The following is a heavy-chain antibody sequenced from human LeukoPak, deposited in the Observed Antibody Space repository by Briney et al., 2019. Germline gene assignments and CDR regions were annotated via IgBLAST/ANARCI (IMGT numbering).Heavy chain of an antibody. CDR2: IKQDGSEK. D-gene: IGHD2-2*02. J-gene: IGHJ6*02. V-gene: IGHV3-7*01. Sequence: PGGSLRLSCAASGFTFSSYWMSWVRQAPGKGLEWVANIKQDGSEKYYVDSVKGRFTISRDNAKNSLYLQMNSPRAEDTAVYYCARDEKYCSSTSCYNYYYYGMDVWGQGTTVTVSS. CDR3: ARDEKYCSSTSCYNYYYYGMDV. CDR1: GFTFSSYW.